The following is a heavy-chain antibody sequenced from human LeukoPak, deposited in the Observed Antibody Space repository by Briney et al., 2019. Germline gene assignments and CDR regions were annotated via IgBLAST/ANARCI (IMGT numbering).Heavy chain of an antibody. J-gene: IGHJ4*02. CDR1: GFTFSSYA. CDR2: ISGSGGST. CDR3: AKDLTGRRSREYYFDY. V-gene: IGHV3-23*01. Sequence: PGGSLRLSCAASGFTFSSYAMSWVRQAPGKGLEWVSAISGSGGSTYYADSVKGRFTISRDNSKNTLYLQMNSLRAEDTAVYYCAKDLTGRRSREYYFDYWGQGTLVTVSS.